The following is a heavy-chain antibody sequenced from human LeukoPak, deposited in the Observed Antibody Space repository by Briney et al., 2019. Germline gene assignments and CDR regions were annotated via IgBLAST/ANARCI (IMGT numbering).Heavy chain of an antibody. CDR3: ATAITMVRGVLPFDY. CDR2: ISGSGGST. V-gene: IGHV3-23*01. Sequence: GGSLRLSCAASGFTFSSYAMSWVRQAPGKGLEWVSAISGSGGSTYYAGSVKGRFTISRDNSKNTLYLQMNSLRAEDTAVYYCATAITMVRGVLPFDYWGQGTLVTVSS. CDR1: GFTFSSYA. D-gene: IGHD3-10*01. J-gene: IGHJ4*02.